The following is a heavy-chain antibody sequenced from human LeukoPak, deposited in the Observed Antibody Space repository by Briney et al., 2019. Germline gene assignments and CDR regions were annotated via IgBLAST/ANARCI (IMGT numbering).Heavy chain of an antibody. CDR1: GFTFSSYA. V-gene: IGHV3-23*01. CDR2: ISGSGGST. J-gene: IGHJ4*02. CDR3: AKETYDILTGYYHFDY. Sequence: TGGSLRLSCAASGFTFSSYAMSWVRQAPGKGLEWVSAISGSGGSTYYADSVKGRFTISRDNSKNTLYLQMNSLRAEDTAVYYCAKETYDILTGYYHFDYWGQGTLVTVSS. D-gene: IGHD3-9*01.